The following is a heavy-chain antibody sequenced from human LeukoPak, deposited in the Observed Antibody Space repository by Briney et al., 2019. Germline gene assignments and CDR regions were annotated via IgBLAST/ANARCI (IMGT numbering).Heavy chain of an antibody. V-gene: IGHV3-21*04. CDR1: GLTFSTYT. D-gene: IGHD3-3*01. CDR3: AKDMNDFWSGYWFDP. CDR2: ISSTSSYI. J-gene: IGHJ5*02. Sequence: PGGSLRLSCAASGLTFSTYTMNWVRQAPGKGLEWVSSISSTSSYIYYADSVKGRFTISRDNAKNSLYLQMNNLKAEDTALYYCAKDMNDFWSGYWFDPWGQGTLVTVSS.